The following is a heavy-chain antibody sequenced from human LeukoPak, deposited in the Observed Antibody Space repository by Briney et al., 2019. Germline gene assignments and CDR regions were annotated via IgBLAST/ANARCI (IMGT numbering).Heavy chain of an antibody. Sequence: SGPTLFKPTQTLTLTCTFSGFSLSTSGVGVGWIRQPPGKALEWLALIYWDDDKRYSPSLKSRLTITKDTSKNQVVLTMTNMDPVDTATYYCAHRQSLYSSSWYFDYWGQGTLVTVSS. CDR3: AHRQSLYSSSWYFDY. CDR1: GFSLSTSGVG. J-gene: IGHJ4*02. V-gene: IGHV2-5*02. D-gene: IGHD6-13*01. CDR2: IYWDDDK.